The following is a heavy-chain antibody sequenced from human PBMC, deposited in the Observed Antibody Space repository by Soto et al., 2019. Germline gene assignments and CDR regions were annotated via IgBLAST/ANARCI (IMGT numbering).Heavy chain of an antibody. CDR2: ISATGSTI. CDR3: AMEFTGNYYYYAMDI. V-gene: IGHV3-11*01. CDR1: GFFFSDYY. Sequence: QVQLVESGGGLVKPGGSLRLSCATSGFFFSDYYMTWIRQAPGKGLEWVSYISATGSTIYYADSVKGRFTVSRDHTKKSLYLQMNSLRPEDTAVYYCAMEFTGNYYYYAMDIWGQGTTVTVSS. D-gene: IGHD3-10*01. J-gene: IGHJ6*01.